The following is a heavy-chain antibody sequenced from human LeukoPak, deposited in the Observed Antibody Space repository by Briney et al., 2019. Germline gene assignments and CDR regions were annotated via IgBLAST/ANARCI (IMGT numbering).Heavy chain of an antibody. CDR2: INPSGGST. CDR3: AREANYDHYYDY. D-gene: IGHD4/OR15-4a*01. J-gene: IGHJ4*02. V-gene: IGHV1-46*01. CDR1: GGTFSNFA. Sequence: ASVKVSCKASGGTFSNFAISWVRQAPGQGLEWMGIINPSGGSTSYAQKFQGRVTMTRDMSTSTVYMELSSLRSEDTAVYYCAREANYDHYYDYWGQGTLVTVSS.